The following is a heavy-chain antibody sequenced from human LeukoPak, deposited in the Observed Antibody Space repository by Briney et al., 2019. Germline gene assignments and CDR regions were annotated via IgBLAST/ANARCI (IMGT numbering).Heavy chain of an antibody. CDR1: GGSFSGYY. CDR2: INHSGST. CDR3: ARVVGYSSGKYYYGMDV. V-gene: IGHV4-34*01. D-gene: IGHD5-18*01. Sequence: SEALSLTCAVYGGSFSGYYWSWIRQPPGKGLEWIGEINHSGSTNYNPSLKSRVTISVDTSKNQFSLKLSSVTAADTAVYYCARVVGYSSGKYYYGMDVWGQGTTVTVSS. J-gene: IGHJ6*02.